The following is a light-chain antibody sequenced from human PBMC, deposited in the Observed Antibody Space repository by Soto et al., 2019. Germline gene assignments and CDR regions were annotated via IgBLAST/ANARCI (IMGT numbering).Light chain of an antibody. Sequence: EIVLTQSPDTLSLSPGERATLSCRASQSVSSNSLAWYQQKPGQAPRLLIYGASSRATGIPDRFSGSGSGTDFTLTISRLEPEDFAVYYCQLYGSSPYTFGQGTKLEIK. J-gene: IGKJ2*01. V-gene: IGKV3-20*01. CDR3: QLYGSSPYT. CDR1: QSVSSNS. CDR2: GAS.